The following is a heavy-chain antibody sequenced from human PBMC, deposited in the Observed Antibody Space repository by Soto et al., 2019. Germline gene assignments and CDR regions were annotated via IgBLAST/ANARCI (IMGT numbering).Heavy chain of an antibody. Sequence: QVQLVQSGAEVKKPGASVKVSCKASGYTFTSYGISWVRQAPGQGLEWMGWISAYNGNTNYAQKLQGRVTMTTDTSPSTAYIEPRSLRSDGPAVYYCARDSGVPGLGWFDPWGQGTLVTVSS. J-gene: IGHJ5*02. CDR2: ISAYNGNT. CDR1: GYTFTSYG. D-gene: IGHD3-16*01. V-gene: IGHV1-18*04. CDR3: ARDSGVPGLGWFDP.